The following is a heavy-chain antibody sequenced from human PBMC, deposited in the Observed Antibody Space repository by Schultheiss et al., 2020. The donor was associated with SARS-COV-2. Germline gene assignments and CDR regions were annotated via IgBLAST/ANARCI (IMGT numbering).Heavy chain of an antibody. D-gene: IGHD1-26*01. CDR2: IHYSGTT. CDR3: AREGGSYLADAFDI. CDR1: GGSIRSSTYY. Sequence: SETLSLTCTVSGGSIRSSTYYWGWIRQPPGKGLEWIGSIHYSGTTYYNPSLKSRVTISVDTSKNQFSLMLSSVTAADTAVYYCAREGGSYLADAFDIWGQGTMVTVSS. V-gene: IGHV4-39*07. J-gene: IGHJ3*02.